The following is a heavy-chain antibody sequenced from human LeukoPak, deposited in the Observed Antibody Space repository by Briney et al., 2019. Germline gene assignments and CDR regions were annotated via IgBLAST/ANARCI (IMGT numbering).Heavy chain of an antibody. CDR3: AKKGYPDWFDP. J-gene: IGHJ5*02. CDR2: ISGSGGST. V-gene: IGHV3-23*01. D-gene: IGHD2-15*01. CDR1: GFTFSSYG. Sequence: GGSLRLSCAASGFTFSSYGMSWVRQAPGKGLEWVSAISGSGGSTYYADSVKGRFTISRDNSKNTLYLQMNSLRAEDTAVYCCAKKGYPDWFDPWGQGTLVTVSS.